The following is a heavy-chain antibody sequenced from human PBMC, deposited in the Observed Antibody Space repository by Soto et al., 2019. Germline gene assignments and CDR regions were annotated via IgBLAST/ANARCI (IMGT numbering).Heavy chain of an antibody. CDR1: GFTFSSYE. D-gene: IGHD3-3*01. V-gene: IGHV3-48*03. J-gene: IGHJ4*02. Sequence: PGGSLRLSCAASGFTFSSYEMNWVRQAPGKGLEWVSYISSSGSTIYYADSVKGRFTISRDNAKDSLSLQMNSLRGEDTAFYYCARDVGPITIFGEALSGYFDFWGQGTLVTVSS. CDR2: ISSSGSTI. CDR3: ARDVGPITIFGEALSGYFDF.